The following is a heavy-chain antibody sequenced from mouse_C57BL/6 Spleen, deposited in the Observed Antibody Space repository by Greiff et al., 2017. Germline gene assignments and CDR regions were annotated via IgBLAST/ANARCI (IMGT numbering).Heavy chain of an antibody. CDR1: GFTFSSYA. J-gene: IGHJ4*01. CDR2: ISDGGSYT. CDR3: ARDREHYYAMDY. V-gene: IGHV5-4*01. D-gene: IGHD3-3*01. Sequence: EVQLVESGGGLVKPGGSLKLSCAASGFTFSSYAMSWVRQTPEKRLEWVATISDGGSYTYYPDNVKGRFTISRDNAKNNPYLQMSHLTSEDTAIYYCARDREHYYAMDYWGQGTSVTVSS.